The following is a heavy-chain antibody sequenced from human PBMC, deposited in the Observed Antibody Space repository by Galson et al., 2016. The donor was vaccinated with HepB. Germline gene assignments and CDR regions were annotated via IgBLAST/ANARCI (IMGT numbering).Heavy chain of an antibody. CDR3: ARPRASNDFYYGMDV. J-gene: IGHJ6*02. D-gene: IGHD2-2*01. Sequence: SLRLSCAASGFTFSSYGMHWVRQAPGKGLEWVAVISTDAINKYYADSVRRRSTISRDDPKNTLYLQMNSLRPEDTAVYYCARPRASNDFYYGMDVWGQGTTVTVSS. V-gene: IGHV3-30*03. CDR2: ISTDAINK. CDR1: GFTFSSYG.